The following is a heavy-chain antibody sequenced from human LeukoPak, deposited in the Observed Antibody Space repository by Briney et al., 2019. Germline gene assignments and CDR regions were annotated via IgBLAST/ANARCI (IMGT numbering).Heavy chain of an antibody. CDR2: IYSGGTT. J-gene: IGHJ6*03. CDR1: GFTASRNF. Sequence: GGSLRLSCAASGFTASRNFMSWVRQAPGKGLEWVSVIYSGGTTEYADSVKGRFIISRDNSKNTLYLQMNSLRAEDTAVYYCARDGYGYNYMDVWGKGTTVTVSS. D-gene: IGHD1-1*01. CDR3: ARDGYGYNYMDV. V-gene: IGHV3-53*01.